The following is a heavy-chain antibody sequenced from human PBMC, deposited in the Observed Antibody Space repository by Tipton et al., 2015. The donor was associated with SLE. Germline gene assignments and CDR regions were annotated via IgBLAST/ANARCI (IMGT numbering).Heavy chain of an antibody. V-gene: IGHV3-23*03. J-gene: IGHJ4*02. CDR3: TKRTSGANPFDY. D-gene: IGHD4/OR15-4a*01. CDR2: IYWDGSGT. Sequence: SLRLSCAASGFIFNSYSINWVRQPPGKGLQWISFIYWDGSGTDYGDTVKGRFTTSRDNSKNTLYLQMNSLRAEDTAVYYCTKRTSGANPFDYWGQGTLITVSS. CDR1: GFIFNSYS.